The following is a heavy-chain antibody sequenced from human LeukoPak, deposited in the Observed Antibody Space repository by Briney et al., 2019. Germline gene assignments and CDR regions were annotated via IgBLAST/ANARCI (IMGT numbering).Heavy chain of an antibody. CDR2: IYHSGST. V-gene: IGHV4-38-2*02. D-gene: IGHD2-21*01. Sequence: PSETLSLTCTVSGYSISSGYYWGWIRQSPGKGLEWIGSIYHSGSTYYNPSLKSRVTISVDTSKNQFSLKLSSVTAADTAVYYCAKDIFRWAFDYWGQGALVTVSS. CDR1: GYSISSGYY. CDR3: AKDIFRWAFDY. J-gene: IGHJ4*02.